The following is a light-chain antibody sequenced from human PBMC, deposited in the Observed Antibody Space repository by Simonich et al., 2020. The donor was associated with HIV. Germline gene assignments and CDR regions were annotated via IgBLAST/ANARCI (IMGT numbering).Light chain of an antibody. Sequence: QSALTQPPSASGSPGQSITISCTGTSRDVGGYNYVSWYQQHPGKAPKVMIYAVSKRPSGVSNRFSGSKSANTASLTISGLQAEDEADYYCSSYTSTSTLVFGGGTKLTVL. V-gene: IGLV2-14*01. CDR3: SSYTSTSTLV. CDR1: SRDVGGYNY. CDR2: AVS. J-gene: IGLJ3*02.